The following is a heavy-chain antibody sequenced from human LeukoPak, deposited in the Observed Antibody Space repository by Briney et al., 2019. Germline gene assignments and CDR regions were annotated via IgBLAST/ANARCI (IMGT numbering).Heavy chain of an antibody. J-gene: IGHJ4*02. V-gene: IGHV3-33*01. Sequence: GGSLRLSCAASGFTFSNYGMDWVRQAPGKGLEWLAAIFYDGANKYSADTGKGRFTISRDNSKNTLYLQVNSVRAEDTSVYSCARAQALYFSCGDYWGQGTLVTVSS. D-gene: IGHD2/OR15-2a*01. CDR2: IFYDGANK. CDR3: ARAQALYFSCGDY. CDR1: GFTFSNYG.